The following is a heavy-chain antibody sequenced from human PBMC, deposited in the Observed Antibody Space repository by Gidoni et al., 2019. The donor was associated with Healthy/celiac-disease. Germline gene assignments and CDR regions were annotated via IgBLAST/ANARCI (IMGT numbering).Heavy chain of an antibody. CDR2: IKSKTDGGTT. CDR1: GFTFSNAW. CDR3: TTDWVVDGWLTMGGY. V-gene: IGHV3-15*07. Sequence: EVQLVESGGGLVKPGGSLRLYCAASGFTFSNAWMNWVRQAPGKGLEWVGRIKSKTDGGTTDYAAPVKGRFTISRDDSKNTLYLQMNSLKTEDTAVYYCTTDWVVDGWLTMGGYWGQGTLVTVSS. D-gene: IGHD2-15*01. J-gene: IGHJ4*02.